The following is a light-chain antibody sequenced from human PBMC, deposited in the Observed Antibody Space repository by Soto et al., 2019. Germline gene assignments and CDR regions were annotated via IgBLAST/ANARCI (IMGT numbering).Light chain of an antibody. CDR1: QSISTY. CDR2: DAS. V-gene: IGKV3-11*01. J-gene: IGKJ1*01. CDR3: QQYGSSPWT. Sequence: EVVLTQSPATLSVSPGERATLSCRASQSISTYLAWYQQKPGQAPRLLIDDASNRATGIPARFSGSGSGTDFTLTISNLEPEDFAVYYCQQYGSSPWTFGQGTKVEIK.